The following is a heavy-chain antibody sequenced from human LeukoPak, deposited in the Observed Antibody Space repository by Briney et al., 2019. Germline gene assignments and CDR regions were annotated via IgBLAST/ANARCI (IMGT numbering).Heavy chain of an antibody. D-gene: IGHD3-22*01. CDR1: GFTFSSYS. CDR2: ISSSSSYI. Sequence: GGSLRLSCAASGFTFSSYSMNWVRQAPGKGLEWVSSISSSSSYIYYADSVKGRFTISRDNAKNSLYLQMNSLRAEDTAVYYCAIIPDYYDSSGYFDYWGQATLVTVYS. CDR3: AIIPDYYDSSGYFDY. V-gene: IGHV3-21*01. J-gene: IGHJ4*02.